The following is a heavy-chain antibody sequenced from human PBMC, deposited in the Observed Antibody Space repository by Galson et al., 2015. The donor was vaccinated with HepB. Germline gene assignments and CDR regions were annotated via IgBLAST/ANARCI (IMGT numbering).Heavy chain of an antibody. Sequence: PALVKPTQTLTLTCTLSGFSVSTSGVVVGWIRQPPGKALEWLAFIYWNDDKRYSPFLKSRLTITKDTSKNQVVLTMTNMDPVDTGTYYCAHRRTITSYDDWGQGTLVTVSS. V-gene: IGHV2-5*01. D-gene: IGHD5-24*01. CDR2: IYWNDDK. CDR1: GFSVSTSGVV. CDR3: AHRRTITSYDD. J-gene: IGHJ4*02.